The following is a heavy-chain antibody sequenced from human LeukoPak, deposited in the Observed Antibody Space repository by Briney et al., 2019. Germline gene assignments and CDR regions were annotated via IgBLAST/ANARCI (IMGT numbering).Heavy chain of an antibody. V-gene: IGHV3-7*01. CDR1: GFTSSSYW. D-gene: IGHD5-24*01. CDR3: VKGGHRDGFN. CDR2: INPGGSDK. Sequence: GGSLRLSCEASGFTSSSYWMSWVRQAPGRGLEWVATINPGGSDKFYVNSLKGRFTVTRDNARNSLFLQMNSLRAEDTAVYYCVKGGHRDGFNWGHGSLVAVSS. J-gene: IGHJ4*01.